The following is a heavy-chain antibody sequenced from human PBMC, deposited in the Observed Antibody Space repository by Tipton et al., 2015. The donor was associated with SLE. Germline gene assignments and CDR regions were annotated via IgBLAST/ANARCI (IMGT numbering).Heavy chain of an antibody. Sequence: TLSLTCAVSGESFNGYFWTWIRQPPGKGLEWIAEIIHSGVTNYNPSLRSRVTISVDMSKNQVSLKLSSVTAADTAVYYCARVAPTEVFDYWAREPWSPSPQ. CDR2: IIHSGVT. D-gene: IGHD1-1*01. CDR3: ARVAPTEVFDY. CDR1: GESFNGYF. J-gene: IGHJ4*02. V-gene: IGHV4-34*12.